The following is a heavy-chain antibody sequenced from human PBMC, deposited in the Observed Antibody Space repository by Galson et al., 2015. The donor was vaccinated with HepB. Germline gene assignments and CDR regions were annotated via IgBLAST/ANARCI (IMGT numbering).Heavy chain of an antibody. CDR2: IYHSGST. V-gene: IGHV4-4*02. CDR3: ARDRRGDYANGAFDI. CDR1: GGSISSSNW. J-gene: IGHJ3*02. D-gene: IGHD4-17*01. Sequence: SETLSLTCAVSGGSISSSNWWSWVRQPPGKGLEWIGEIYHSGSTNYNPSLKSRVTISVDKSKNQFSLKLSSVTAADTAVYYCARDRRGDYANGAFDIWGQGTMVTVSS.